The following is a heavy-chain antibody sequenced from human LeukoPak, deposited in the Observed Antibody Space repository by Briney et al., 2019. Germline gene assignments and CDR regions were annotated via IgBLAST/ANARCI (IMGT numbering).Heavy chain of an antibody. CDR3: ARSPFAASNAFDI. CDR2: ISSNGGST. J-gene: IGHJ3*02. CDR1: GFTFSSYA. D-gene: IGHD3-16*01. Sequence: GGSLRLSCAASGFTFSSYAMHWVRQAPGKGLEYVSAISSNGGSTYYASSVKGRFTISRDNSKNTLYLQMGSLRAEDMAVYYCARSPFAASNAFDIWGQGTMVTVSS. V-gene: IGHV3-64*01.